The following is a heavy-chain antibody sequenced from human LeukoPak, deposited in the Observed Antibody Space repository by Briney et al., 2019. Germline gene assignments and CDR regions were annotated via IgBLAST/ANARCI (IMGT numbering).Heavy chain of an antibody. V-gene: IGHV4-59*12. CDR1: GGSISSYY. Sequence: SETLSLTCTVSGGSISSYYWSWIRQPPGKGLEWIREIFHSGSTNYNPSLKSRVTMSVDKSKDQFSLNLTSVTAADTAVYFCARAPRAYCSTTGSCFQDYWGQGTLVTVSS. CDR3: ARAPRAYCSTTGSCFQDY. CDR2: IFHSGST. J-gene: IGHJ4*02. D-gene: IGHD2-2*01.